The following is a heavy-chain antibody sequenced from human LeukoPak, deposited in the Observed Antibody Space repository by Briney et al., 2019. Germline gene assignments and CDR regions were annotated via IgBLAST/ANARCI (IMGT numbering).Heavy chain of an antibody. CDR2: FDPEDGET. D-gene: IGHD4-23*01. CDR1: GYTLTELS. CDR3: AATSTYGGLTSYYYGMDV. J-gene: IGHJ6*02. Sequence: ASVKVSCKVSGYTLTELSMHWVRQAPGKGLEWMGGFDPEDGETIYAQKFQERVTITRDMSTSTAHMELSSLRSEDTAVYYCAATSTYGGLTSYYYGMDVWGQGTTVTVSS. V-gene: IGHV1-24*01.